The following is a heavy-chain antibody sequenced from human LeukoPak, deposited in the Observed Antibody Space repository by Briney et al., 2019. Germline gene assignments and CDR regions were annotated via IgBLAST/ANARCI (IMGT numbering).Heavy chain of an antibody. CDR1: GGTFSSYA. D-gene: IGHD2-2*01. Sequence: SVKVSCKASGGTFSSYAISWVRQAPGQGLEWMGGIIPIFGTANYAQKFQGRVTITTDESTSTAYMELSSLRSEDTAVYYCAISLSRDIVVVPGPSDYWGQGTLVTVSS. V-gene: IGHV1-69*05. CDR3: AISLSRDIVVVPGPSDY. CDR2: IIPIFGTA. J-gene: IGHJ4*02.